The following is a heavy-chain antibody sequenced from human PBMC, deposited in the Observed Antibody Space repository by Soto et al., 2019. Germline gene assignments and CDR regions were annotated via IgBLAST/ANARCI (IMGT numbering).Heavy chain of an antibody. CDR2: IYYNGNT. Sequence: QLRLQEAGPGLVKPLETLSLTCTVSGGSISSSSYYWGWIRQPPGKGPEWIGAIYYNGNTYYNPSLKSRVTMSVDTSKNQFSLKLSSATAADTAMYYCARQTGVFGHYFDYWGQGTLVTVSS. D-gene: IGHD3-16*01. CDR1: GGSISSSSYY. V-gene: IGHV4-39*01. J-gene: IGHJ4*02. CDR3: ARQTGVFGHYFDY.